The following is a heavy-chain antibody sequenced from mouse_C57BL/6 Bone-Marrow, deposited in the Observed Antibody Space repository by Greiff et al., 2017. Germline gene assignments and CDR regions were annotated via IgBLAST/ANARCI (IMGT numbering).Heavy chain of an antibody. CDR2: IHPNSGST. D-gene: IGHD2-4*01. V-gene: IGHV1-64*01. Sequence: QVQLQQPGAELVKPGASVKLSCKASGYTFTSYWMHWVKQRPGQGLEWIGMIHPNSGSTNYNEKFKSKATLTVDKSSSTAYMQLSSLTSEDSAVYYCGADYCDDWYFDVWGTGTTVTVSS. J-gene: IGHJ1*03. CDR1: GYTFTSYW. CDR3: GADYCDDWYFDV.